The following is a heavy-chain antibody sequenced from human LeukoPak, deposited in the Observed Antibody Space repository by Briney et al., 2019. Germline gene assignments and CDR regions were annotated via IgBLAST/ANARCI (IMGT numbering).Heavy chain of an antibody. V-gene: IGHV3-74*01. J-gene: IGHJ6*02. CDR3: ARDWHYAMDV. CDR2: INSDGSST. CDR1: GLTFSRTW. Sequence: PGRCLRLSCAASGLTFSRTWMYWVRQAPGKGLVWVSRINSDGSSTTYADSVKGRFTISRDNAKNTAYLQMNSLRGEDTAVYFCARDWHYAMDVWGQGTTVTVSS.